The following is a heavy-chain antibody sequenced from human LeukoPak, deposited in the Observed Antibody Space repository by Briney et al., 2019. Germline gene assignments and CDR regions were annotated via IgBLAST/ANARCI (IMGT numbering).Heavy chain of an antibody. D-gene: IGHD5-24*01. V-gene: IGHV3-30*02. CDR2: IRYDGSNK. CDR3: AKLGWLQFLVFAY. J-gene: IGHJ4*02. CDR1: GFTFSSYG. Sequence: GGSLRLSCAASGFTFSSYGMHWVRQAPGKGLEWVAFIRYDGSNKYYADSVKGRFTISRDNSKNTLYLQMNSLRAEDTAVYYCAKLGWLQFLVFAYWGQGTLVTVSS.